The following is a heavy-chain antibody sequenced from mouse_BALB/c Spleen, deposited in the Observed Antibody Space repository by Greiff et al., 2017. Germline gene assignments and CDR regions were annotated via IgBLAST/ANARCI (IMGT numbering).Heavy chain of an antibody. V-gene: IGHV1-80*01. D-gene: IGHD2-10*01. CDR1: GYAFSSYW. J-gene: IGHJ2*01. CDR2: IYPGDGDT. Sequence: VQLQQSGAELVRPGSSVKISCKASGYAFSSYWMNWVKQRPGQGLEWIGQIYPGDGDTNYNGKFKGKATLTADKSSSTAYMQLSSLTSEDSAVYYCARQTYYGNYDYFDYWGQGTTLTVSS. CDR3: ARQTYYGNYDYFDY.